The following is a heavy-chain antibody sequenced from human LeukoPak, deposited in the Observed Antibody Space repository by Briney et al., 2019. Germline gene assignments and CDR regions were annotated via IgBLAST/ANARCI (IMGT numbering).Heavy chain of an antibody. CDR3: ARRRDSGSLQHFDY. D-gene: IGHD1-26*01. J-gene: IGHJ4*02. CDR2: ILTSSSYI. CDR1: GFTFSTYS. Sequence: GGSLRLSCAASGFTFSTYSMNWVRQAPGKGLEWVSSILTSSSYIYYADSVKGRFTISRDNAKNSLYLQMNSLRAEDTAVYYCARRRDSGSLQHFDYWGQGTLVTVSS. V-gene: IGHV3-21*04.